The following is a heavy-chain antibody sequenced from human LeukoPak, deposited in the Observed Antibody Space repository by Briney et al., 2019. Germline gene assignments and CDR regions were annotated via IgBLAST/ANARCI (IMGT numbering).Heavy chain of an antibody. D-gene: IGHD6-13*01. Sequence: GWSLTLSCAASGFTFSSFGMHWVRQAPAKGLAWVAVIWYDASNKYYADSVKGRFTITRDNSKNTLFLQMNSLGDDDTAVYYCVRGVGVSRFNYFDPWGQGTLVIVSS. V-gene: IGHV3-33*01. CDR1: GFTFSSFG. CDR2: IWYDASNK. J-gene: IGHJ5*02. CDR3: VRGVGVSRFNYFDP.